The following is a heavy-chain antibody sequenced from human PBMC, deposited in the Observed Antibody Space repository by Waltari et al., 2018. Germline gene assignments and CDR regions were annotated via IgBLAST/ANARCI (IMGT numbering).Heavy chain of an antibody. D-gene: IGHD6-25*01. CDR3: VLYSSEFLGDL. CDR2: INLDGSTT. J-gene: IGHJ5*02. V-gene: IGHV3-74*01. CDR1: GFMFSAYW. Sequence: EVQLVESGGGLVQPGGSLRLSCAASGFMFSAYWMHWVRQAPGKGLVSGSQINLDGSTTNYADSVKGRFTISRDNAKNTLFLQMNSLRAEDTAVYYCVLYSSEFLGDLWGQGTLVTVSS.